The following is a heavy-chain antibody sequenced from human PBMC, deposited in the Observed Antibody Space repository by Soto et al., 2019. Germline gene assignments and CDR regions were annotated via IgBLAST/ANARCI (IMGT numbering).Heavy chain of an antibody. J-gene: IGHJ4*02. CDR1: GFTFSSYA. Sequence: GGSLRLSCAASGFTFSSYAMHWVRQAPGKGLEWVAVISYDGSNKYYADSVKGRFTISRDNSKNTLYLQMNSLRAEDTAVYYCAREVAGGGYYFDYWGQGTLVTVSS. D-gene: IGHD6-13*01. CDR3: AREVAGGGYYFDY. CDR2: ISYDGSNK. V-gene: IGHV3-30-3*01.